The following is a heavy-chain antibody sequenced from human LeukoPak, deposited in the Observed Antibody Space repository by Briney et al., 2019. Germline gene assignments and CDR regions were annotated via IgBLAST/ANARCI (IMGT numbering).Heavy chain of an antibody. CDR3: AKGAWWELLSTYFDY. Sequence: GGSLRLSCAASGFTFSSYGMHWVRRAPGKGLEWVAFIRYDGSNKYYADSVKGRFTISRDNSKNTLYLRMNSLRAEDTAVYYCAKGAWWELLSTYFDYWGQGTLVTVSS. D-gene: IGHD1-26*01. J-gene: IGHJ4*02. V-gene: IGHV3-30*02. CDR2: IRYDGSNK. CDR1: GFTFSSYG.